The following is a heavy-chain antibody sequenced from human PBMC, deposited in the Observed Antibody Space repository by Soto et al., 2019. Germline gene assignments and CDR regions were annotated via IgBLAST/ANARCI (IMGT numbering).Heavy chain of an antibody. Sequence: SETLSLTCAVYGGSFSGYYWSWIRQPPGKGLKWIGEIKLSEVTNYNTSLKSRVTISGDTSRNQFSLKLSSVTASVTAVYYCARLGAYYQSLDPWGQGTVVTVS. CDR1: GGSFSGYY. CDR2: IKLSEVT. D-gene: IGHD2-21*01. CDR3: ARLGAYYQSLDP. V-gene: IGHV4-34*01. J-gene: IGHJ5*02.